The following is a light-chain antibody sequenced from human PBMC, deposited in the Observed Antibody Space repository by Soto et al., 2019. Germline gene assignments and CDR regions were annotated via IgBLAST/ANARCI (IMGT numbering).Light chain of an antibody. CDR3: QLYYSTPPWT. V-gene: IGKV4-1*01. CDR1: QSVLYSSNNKNY. Sequence: DIVMTQSPDSLAVSLGERATINCKSSQSVLYSSNNKNYLAWYQQKPGQPPKLLIYWASTRESGVPDRFSGSGSGKDFTLTIRSLQAEDVAVYYCQLYYSTPPWTFGQGNKVEIK. J-gene: IGKJ1*01. CDR2: WAS.